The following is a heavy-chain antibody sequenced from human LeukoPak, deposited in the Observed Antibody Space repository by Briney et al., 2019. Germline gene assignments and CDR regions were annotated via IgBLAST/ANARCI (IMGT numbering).Heavy chain of an antibody. Sequence: PGRSLRLSCAASGFTFSSYGMHWVRQAPGKGLEWVAVIWYDGSNKYYADSVKGRFTISRDNSKNTLYLQMNSLRAEDTAVYYCARDSSDSSGYFDYWGQGTLVTVSS. CDR2: IWYDGSNK. CDR1: GFTFSSYG. J-gene: IGHJ4*02. V-gene: IGHV3-33*01. CDR3: ARDSSDSSGYFDY. D-gene: IGHD3-22*01.